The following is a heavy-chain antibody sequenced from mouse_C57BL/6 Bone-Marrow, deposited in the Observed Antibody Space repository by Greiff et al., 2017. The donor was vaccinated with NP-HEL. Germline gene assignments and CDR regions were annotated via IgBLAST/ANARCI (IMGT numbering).Heavy chain of an antibody. V-gene: IGHV2-6-1*01. D-gene: IGHD1-1*01. Sequence: VQGVESGPGLVAPSQSLSITCTVSGFSLTSYGVHWVRQPPGKGLEWLVVIWSDGSTTYNSALKSRLSISKDNSKSQVFLKMNSLQTDDTAMYYCARHITTVVATRYAMDYWGQGTSVTVSS. J-gene: IGHJ4*01. CDR1: GFSLTSYG. CDR3: ARHITTVVATRYAMDY. CDR2: IWSDGST.